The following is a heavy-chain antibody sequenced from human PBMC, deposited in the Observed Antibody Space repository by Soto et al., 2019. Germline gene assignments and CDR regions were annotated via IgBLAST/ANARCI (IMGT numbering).Heavy chain of an antibody. V-gene: IGHV3-72*01. CDR1: GFTFSDHY. D-gene: IGHD6-19*01. CDR3: TRVRLGISRSSDY. J-gene: IGHJ4*02. CDR2: IKNKANSYTT. Sequence: EVQLVESGGGLVQPEGSLRLSCAASGFTFSDHYMDWVRQAPGKGLEWVGRIKNKANSYTTEYAAPVKGRFIISRDDSKNSVFLQMNRLKTDVTAVYYCTRVRLGISRSSDYLGKGILVTVSS.